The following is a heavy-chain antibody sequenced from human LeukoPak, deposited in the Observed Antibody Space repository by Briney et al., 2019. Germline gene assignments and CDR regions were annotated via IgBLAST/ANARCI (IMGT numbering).Heavy chain of an antibody. CDR2: INPNSGGT. Sequence: SVKVSCKASVYTFTRYYMHWVRQAPGQGLEWMGRINPNSGGTNYAQKFQGRVTMTRDTSISTAYMELSRLRSDDTAVYYCARAKSSSRLFDYWGQGTLVTVSS. CDR1: VYTFTRYY. V-gene: IGHV1-2*06. J-gene: IGHJ4*02. CDR3: ARAKSSSRLFDY. D-gene: IGHD6-6*01.